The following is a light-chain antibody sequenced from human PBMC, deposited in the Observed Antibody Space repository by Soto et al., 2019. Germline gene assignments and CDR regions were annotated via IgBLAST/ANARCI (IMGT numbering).Light chain of an antibody. CDR3: QQYDNLPIT. CDR1: QSVNTY. J-gene: IGKJ5*01. V-gene: IGKV1-33*01. CDR2: AAS. Sequence: DIQMTQSPSSLSASVGDRVTITCRASQSVNTYLHWYQQKAGQAPKLLIYAASNLQSGVPSRFSGSGSGTDFTFTISSLQPEDIATYYCQQYDNLPITFGQGTRLETK.